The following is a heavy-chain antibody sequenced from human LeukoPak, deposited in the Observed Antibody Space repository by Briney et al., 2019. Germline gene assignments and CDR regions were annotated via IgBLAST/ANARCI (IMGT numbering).Heavy chain of an antibody. J-gene: IGHJ4*02. CDR3: ARGMTTVTPAFDY. CDR1: GYTFTGYY. CDR2: INPNSGGT. V-gene: IGHV1-2*02. Sequence: ASVKVSCKASGYTFTGYYMHWVRQAPGQGLEWMGWINPNSGGTNYAQKFQGRVTMTRDTSISTAYMELSRLRSDDTAVYYCARGMTTVTPAFDYWGQGTLVTVSS. D-gene: IGHD4-11*01.